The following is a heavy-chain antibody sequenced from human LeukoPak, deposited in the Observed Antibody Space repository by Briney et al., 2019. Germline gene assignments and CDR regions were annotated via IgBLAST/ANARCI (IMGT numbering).Heavy chain of an antibody. CDR2: INPNSGGT. CDR3: ARDYLAAAGYYYYYMDV. V-gene: IGHV1-2*06. CDR1: GYTFTGYS. Sequence: ASVKVSCTASGYTFTGYSIHWVRQAPGQGLEWMGRINPNSGGTNYAQKFQGRVSMTSDTSISTAYMELSRLRSDETAVYYRARDYLAAAGYYYYYMDVWGKGTTVTVTS. J-gene: IGHJ6*03. D-gene: IGHD6-13*01.